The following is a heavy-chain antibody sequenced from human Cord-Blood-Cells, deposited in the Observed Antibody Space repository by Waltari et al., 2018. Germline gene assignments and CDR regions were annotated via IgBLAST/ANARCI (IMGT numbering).Heavy chain of an antibody. J-gene: IGHJ6*02. CDR2: INHSGST. V-gene: IGHV4-34*01. CDR3: ARVRGSGYYYYYYGMDV. CDR1: GGSFSGYY. D-gene: IGHD3-22*01. Sequence: QVQLQQWGAGLLKPSETLSLTCAVYGGSFSGYYWRWIRQPPGKGLEWIGEINHSGSTNYNPSLKSRVTISVDTSKNQFSLKLSSVTAADTAVYYCARVRGSGYYYYYYGMDVWGQGTTVTVSS.